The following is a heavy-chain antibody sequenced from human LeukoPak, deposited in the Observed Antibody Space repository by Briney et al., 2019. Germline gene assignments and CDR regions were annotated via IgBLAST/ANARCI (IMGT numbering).Heavy chain of an antibody. CDR1: GFTFSDYY. D-gene: IGHD5-12*01. CDR3: ARPSFSYDGDAFDI. V-gene: IGHV3-11*01. CDR2: ISRGANTV. J-gene: IGHJ3*02. Sequence: GGSLRLSCAASGFTFSDYYMGWIRQAPGKGLDWISYISRGANTVYYADSVKGQFTISRDDARNSLYLQMDSLRAEDTAMYYCARPSFSYDGDAFDIWGQGTMVTVSS.